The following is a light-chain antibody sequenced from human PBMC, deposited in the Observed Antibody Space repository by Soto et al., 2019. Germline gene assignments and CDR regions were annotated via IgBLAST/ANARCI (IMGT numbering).Light chain of an antibody. CDR3: SSYTTSSTVV. J-gene: IGLJ1*01. CDR1: SSDVGGYNF. Sequence: ALTQPASVFGSPGQSITISCTGTSSDVGGYNFVSWYQQLPGKAPKLMIYEVTSRPSGVSNRFSGSKSGNTASLTISGLQPEDEAEYYCSSYTTSSTVVFGTGTKVTVL. CDR2: EVT. V-gene: IGLV2-14*03.